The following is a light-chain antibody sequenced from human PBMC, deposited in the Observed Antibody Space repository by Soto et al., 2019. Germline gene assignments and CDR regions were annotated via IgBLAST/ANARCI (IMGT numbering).Light chain of an antibody. Sequence: ELVLTQSPGTLSLSPGARATLSCRASQSVSTTYLAWYQQKVGQAPRLLIYGASSRATGTPDRFSGSGSGTDFTLTISRLEPEDFAVYYCQQYGNSPWTFGQGTKVEIK. J-gene: IGKJ1*01. CDR2: GAS. CDR3: QQYGNSPWT. V-gene: IGKV3-20*01. CDR1: QSVSTTY.